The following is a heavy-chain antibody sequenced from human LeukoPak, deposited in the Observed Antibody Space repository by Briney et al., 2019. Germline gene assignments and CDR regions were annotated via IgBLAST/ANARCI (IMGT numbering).Heavy chain of an antibody. J-gene: IGHJ4*02. CDR3: ARQKGSGSYFEPFDY. CDR2: IYPGDSDT. D-gene: IGHD3-10*01. CDR1: GYSFTSYW. V-gene: IGHV5-51*01. Sequence: GESLKISCKGSGYSFTSYWIGWGRQMPGKGLEGRGIIYPGDSDTRYSPSFQGQVTISADKSISTAYLQWSSLKASDTAMYYCARQKGSGSYFEPFDYWGQGTLVTVSS.